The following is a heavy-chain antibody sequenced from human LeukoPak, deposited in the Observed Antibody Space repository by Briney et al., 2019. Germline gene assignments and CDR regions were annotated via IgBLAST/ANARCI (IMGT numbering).Heavy chain of an antibody. CDR3: ARRDTAMAHYYYYGMDV. V-gene: IGHV4-31*03. Sequence: SETLSLTCTVSGGSISSGAYYWSWIRQHPGKGLEWIGYIYYSGSTYYNPSLRSRVTISVDTSENQFSLSLRSVTAADTAVYYCARRDTAMAHYYYYGMDVWGQGTTVTVSS. J-gene: IGHJ6*02. CDR1: GGSISSGAYY. CDR2: IYYSGST. D-gene: IGHD5-18*01.